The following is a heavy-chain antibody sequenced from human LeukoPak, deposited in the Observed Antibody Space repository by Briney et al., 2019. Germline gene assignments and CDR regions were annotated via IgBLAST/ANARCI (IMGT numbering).Heavy chain of an antibody. J-gene: IGHJ4*02. CDR2: INSDGSST. CDR1: GFTFRSNW. V-gene: IGHV3-74*01. CDR3: ARGLTGDHY. D-gene: IGHD3-9*01. Sequence: GRSLRLSCAASGFTFRSNWMHWVRQAPGKGLVWVSRINSDGSSTSYADSEKGRFTISRDNAKNTLYLQMNSLRAEDTAVYYCARGLTGDHYWGQGTLVTVSS.